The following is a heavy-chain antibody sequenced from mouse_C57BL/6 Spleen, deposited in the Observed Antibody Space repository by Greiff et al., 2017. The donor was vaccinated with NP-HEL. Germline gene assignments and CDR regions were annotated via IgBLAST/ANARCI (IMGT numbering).Heavy chain of an antibody. CDR2: IDPSDSYT. V-gene: IGHV1-50*01. CDR1: GYTFTSYW. J-gene: IGHJ2*01. D-gene: IGHD2-3*01. Sequence: VQLQQPGAELVKPGASVKLSCKASGYTFTSYWMQWVKQRPGQGLEWIGEIDPSDSYTNYNQKFKGKATLTVDTSSSTAYMQLSSLTSEDSAVYYCARYLPYDGYYYFDYWGQGTTLTVSS. CDR3: ARYLPYDGYYYFDY.